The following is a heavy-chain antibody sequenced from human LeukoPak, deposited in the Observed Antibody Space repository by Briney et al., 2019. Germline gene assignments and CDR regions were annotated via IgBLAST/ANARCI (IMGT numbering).Heavy chain of an antibody. CDR2: IYSGGTT. J-gene: IGHJ6*02. CDR3: ARDRPRAV. CDR1: GFSVSSSY. Sequence: PGGSLRLSCAASGFSVSSSYMSWVSQAPGKGLEWVSVIYSGGTTYYADSVKGRFTISRDDSKDTLYLQMNSLRAEDTAVYYCARDRPRAVWGQGTTVTVSS. V-gene: IGHV3-53*01.